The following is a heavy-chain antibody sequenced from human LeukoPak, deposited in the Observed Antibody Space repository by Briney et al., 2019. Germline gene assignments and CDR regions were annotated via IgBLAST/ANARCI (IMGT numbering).Heavy chain of an antibody. D-gene: IGHD3-10*01. CDR1: GGSISSYY. Sequence: PSETLSLTCTVSGGSISSYYWSWIRQPPEKGLESIGYIYYTGSTNYNPSLKSRVVISVDTSQNQFSLKLNSVTAADTAVYHCARARGPTSPIDYWGQGTLVTVSS. V-gene: IGHV4-59*01. J-gene: IGHJ4*02. CDR2: IYYTGST. CDR3: ARARGPTSPIDY.